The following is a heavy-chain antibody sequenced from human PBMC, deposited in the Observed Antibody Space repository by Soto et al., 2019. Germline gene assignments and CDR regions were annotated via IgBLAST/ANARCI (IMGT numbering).Heavy chain of an antibody. CDR2: INHSGST. Sequence: SETLSLTCAVYGGSFSGYYWSWIRQPPGKGLEWIGEINHSGSTNYNPSLKSRVTISVDTSKNQFSLKLSPVTAADTAVYYCARSILAVAGTKGNWFDPWGQGTLVSVSS. CDR3: ARSILAVAGTKGNWFDP. V-gene: IGHV4-34*01. CDR1: GGSFSGYY. J-gene: IGHJ5*02. D-gene: IGHD6-19*01.